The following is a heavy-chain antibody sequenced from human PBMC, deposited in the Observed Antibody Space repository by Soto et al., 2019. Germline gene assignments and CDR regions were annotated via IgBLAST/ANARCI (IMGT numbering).Heavy chain of an antibody. CDR3: ARASAAGKYYYDMGV. J-gene: IGHJ6*02. CDR2: IYPGDSDT. V-gene: IGHV5-51*01. Sequence: GESLKIGWKGSWYSFTCHCIGWVRQMPGKGLEGIGIIYPGDSDTRYSPAFQGQVTIPADNSIRTAYLQWRSLNASHTAMSYCARASAAGKYYYDMGVWGPGTTVNVPS. CDR1: WYSFTCHC. D-gene: IGHD6-13*01.